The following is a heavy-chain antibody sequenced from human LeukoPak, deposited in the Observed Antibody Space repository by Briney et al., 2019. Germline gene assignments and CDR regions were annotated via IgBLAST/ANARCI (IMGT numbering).Heavy chain of an antibody. V-gene: IGHV3-30-3*01. CDR3: AREGGQQPEFYYFDY. CDR1: GFTFSSYA. J-gene: IGHJ4*02. CDR2: ISYDGSNK. D-gene: IGHD6-13*01. Sequence: GGFLRLSCAASGFTFSSYAMHWVRQAPGKGLEWVAVISYDGSNKYYADSVKGRFTISRDNSKNTLYLQMNSLRAEDAAVYYCAREGGQQPEFYYFDYWGQGTLVTVSS.